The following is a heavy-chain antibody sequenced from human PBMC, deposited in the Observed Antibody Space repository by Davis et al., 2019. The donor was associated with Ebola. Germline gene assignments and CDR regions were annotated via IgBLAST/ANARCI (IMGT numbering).Heavy chain of an antibody. CDR1: GSTLTVLS. CDR2: FDAENGKI. Sequence: AASVKVSCKVSGSTLTVLSMHWVRQAPGKGLEWMGGFDAENGKIIYAQKFQGRVTMTTDTSTSTAYMELRSLRSDDTAVYYCARDLEVDTAMVTSVRFDYWGQGTLVTVSS. D-gene: IGHD5-18*01. CDR3: ARDLEVDTAMVTSVRFDY. V-gene: IGHV1-24*01. J-gene: IGHJ4*02.